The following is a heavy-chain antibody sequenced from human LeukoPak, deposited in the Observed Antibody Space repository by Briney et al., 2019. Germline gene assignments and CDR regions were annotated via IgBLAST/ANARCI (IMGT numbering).Heavy chain of an antibody. V-gene: IGHV3-21*01. Sequence: GGSLRLSCAASGFTFSSYSMNWVRQAPGKGLEWVSSISSSSSYIYYADSVKGRFTISRDNAKNSLYLQMNSLRAEDTAVYYCAISYDSSGYYFDYWGQGTLVTVSS. CDR2: ISSSSSYI. CDR3: AISYDSSGYYFDY. J-gene: IGHJ4*02. CDR1: GFTFSSYS. D-gene: IGHD3-22*01.